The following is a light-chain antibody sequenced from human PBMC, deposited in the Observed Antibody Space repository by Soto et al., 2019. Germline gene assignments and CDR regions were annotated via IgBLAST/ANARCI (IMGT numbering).Light chain of an antibody. CDR2: ADT. V-gene: IGLV2-14*01. CDR1: SSDVGGYIY. Sequence: QSALTQPASVSGSPGQSITISCTGTSSDVGGYIYVSWYQQHPGKAPKLMIYADTKRPSGVSNRFSGSKSANTASLTISGLQAEDEADYYCCSFARSPYWVFGGGTKLTVL. J-gene: IGLJ3*02. CDR3: CSFARSPYWV.